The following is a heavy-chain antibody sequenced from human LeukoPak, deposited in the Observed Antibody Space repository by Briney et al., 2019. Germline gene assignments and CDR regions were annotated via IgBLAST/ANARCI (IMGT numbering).Heavy chain of an antibody. Sequence: GGSLRLSCAASGFTFSSYSMNWVRQAPGKGLEWISYITPSSSSIYYADSVRGRFTTSRDNAKNSMYLQMNSLRTEDTAVYYCARDVLGDYDYWGQGTLVSVPS. D-gene: IGHD4-17*01. V-gene: IGHV3-48*01. CDR3: ARDVLGDYDY. CDR1: GFTFSSYS. J-gene: IGHJ4*02. CDR2: ITPSSSSI.